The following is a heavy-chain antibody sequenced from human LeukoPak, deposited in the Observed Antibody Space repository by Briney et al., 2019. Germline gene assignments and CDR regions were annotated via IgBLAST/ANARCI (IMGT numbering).Heavy chain of an antibody. J-gene: IGHJ4*02. CDR2: VSGDGAGM. Sequence: GGSLRLSCAASGFAFPNYAMNWVRQAPGKGLEWVSGVSGDGAGMYYADSVKGRFTISRDNRKNTLYLQMNSLRAEDTAVYFCAKRGVVIRVILVGFHKEAYYFDSWGQGALVTVSS. V-gene: IGHV3-23*01. CDR1: GFAFPNYA. D-gene: IGHD3-10*01. CDR3: AKRGVVIRVILVGFHKEAYYFDS.